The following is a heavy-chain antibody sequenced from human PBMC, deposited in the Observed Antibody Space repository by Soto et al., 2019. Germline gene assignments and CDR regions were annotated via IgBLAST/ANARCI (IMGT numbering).Heavy chain of an antibody. V-gene: IGHV1-3*01. Sequence: QVQLVQSGSEVKKPGASVRVTCKASGYTFTYNAIHWVRQAPGQRLEWMGWINAGNGDTKYSQKFQGRVTITTDTSASTAYMELSSLRSEDTALYFCARLPRKGVAGYDFWGQGTLVTVSS. J-gene: IGHJ4*02. CDR3: ARLPRKGVAGYDF. CDR1: GYTFTYNA. D-gene: IGHD6-19*01. CDR2: INAGNGDT.